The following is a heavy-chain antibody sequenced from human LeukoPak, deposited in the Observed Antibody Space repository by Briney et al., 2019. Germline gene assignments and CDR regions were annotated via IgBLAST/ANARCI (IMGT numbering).Heavy chain of an antibody. J-gene: IGHJ4*02. D-gene: IGHD4-11*01. Sequence: PGGSLRLSCAASGFTYSHHGMHWVRQAPGKGLEWVAVIWPDGTEKYYADSVKGRFTISRDNSKNTLYLEMNSLRGEDTAVYYCAKDAERGFDYSNSLEYWGLGTLVTVSS. CDR1: GFTYSHHG. V-gene: IGHV3-33*03. CDR2: IWPDGTEK. CDR3: AKDAERGFDYSNSLEY.